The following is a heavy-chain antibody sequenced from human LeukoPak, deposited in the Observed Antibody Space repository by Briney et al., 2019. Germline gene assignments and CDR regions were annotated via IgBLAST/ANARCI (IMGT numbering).Heavy chain of an antibody. CDR3: TTGPFDYYGSASYLANGMDV. J-gene: IGHJ6*02. CDR2: IKSKTDGGST. V-gene: IGHV3-15*01. Sequence: PGGSLRLSCAASGFTFRNAWMSWVRQAPGKGLEWVGRIKSKTDGGSTDYTAPVKGRFTISRDDSKNTLYLQMNGLKIEDTAVYYCTTGPFDYYGSASYLANGMDVWGQGTTVTVSS. D-gene: IGHD3-10*01. CDR1: GFTFRNAW.